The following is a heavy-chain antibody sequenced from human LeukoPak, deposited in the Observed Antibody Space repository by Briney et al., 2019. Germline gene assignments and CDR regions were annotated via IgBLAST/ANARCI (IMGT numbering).Heavy chain of an antibody. Sequence: ASVKVSCKVSGYTLTELSMHWVRQAPGKGLEWMGGFDPEDGETIYAQKFQGRVTMTEDTSTDTAYMELSSLRSEDTAVYYCARGHWNYSGQYYYYYYYMDVWGKGTTVTVSS. D-gene: IGHD1-7*01. J-gene: IGHJ6*03. CDR3: ARGHWNYSGQYYYYYYYMDV. V-gene: IGHV1-24*01. CDR1: GYTLTELS. CDR2: FDPEDGET.